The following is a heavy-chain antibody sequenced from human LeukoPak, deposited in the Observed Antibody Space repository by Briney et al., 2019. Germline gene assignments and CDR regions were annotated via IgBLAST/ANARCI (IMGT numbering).Heavy chain of an antibody. J-gene: IGHJ5*02. D-gene: IGHD3-22*01. CDR1: GGSISNYY. Sequence: SETLSLTCTVSGGSISNYYWSWIRHPAGKGLEWIGRVSTSGATNYNPSLKSRVTMSTDTSKNQFSPSLRSMTAADTAVYYCASLFFDTSGYVDQWGQGTLVTVSS. CDR2: VSTSGAT. V-gene: IGHV4-4*07. CDR3: ASLFFDTSGYVDQ.